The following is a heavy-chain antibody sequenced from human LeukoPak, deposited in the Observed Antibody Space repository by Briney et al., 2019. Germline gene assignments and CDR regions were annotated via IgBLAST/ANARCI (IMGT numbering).Heavy chain of an antibody. CDR3: ARQRED. Sequence: EASVKVSCKASGYTFTNYYIHWVRQAPGQGLEWMGWINANNGGTTYAQTFQGRVTLTRDTSITTAYMELSGLKSDATAVYYCARQREDWGQGTLVTVSS. CDR1: GYTFTNYY. D-gene: IGHD1-26*01. J-gene: IGHJ4*02. CDR2: INANNGGT. V-gene: IGHV1-2*02.